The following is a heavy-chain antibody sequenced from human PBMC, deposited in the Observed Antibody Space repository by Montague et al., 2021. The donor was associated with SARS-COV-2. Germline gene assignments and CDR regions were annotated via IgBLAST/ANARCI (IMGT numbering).Heavy chain of an antibody. J-gene: IGHJ4*02. V-gene: IGHV3-23*01. CDR2: LSGSGGSL. Sequence: SLRLSCAASGFTFSSYAMSWVRQTPGKGLEGVSALSGSGGSLYYADSVKGRFTISRDDSKNTVYLWVNSLRADDTALYYCAKVLGGWFPFPADYWGQGTLVTVSS. D-gene: IGHD6-19*01. CDR1: GFTFSSYA. CDR3: AKVLGGWFPFPADY.